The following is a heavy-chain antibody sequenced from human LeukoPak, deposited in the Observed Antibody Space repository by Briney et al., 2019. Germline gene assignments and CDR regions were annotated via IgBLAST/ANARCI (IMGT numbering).Heavy chain of an antibody. CDR3: ARNNWNDDFDY. V-gene: IGHV4-30-2*01. CDR1: GGSISSGGYS. CDR2: IYHSGST. Sequence: SETLSLTCAVSGGSISSGGYSWSWIRQPPGKGLEWIGYIYHSGSTYHNPSLKSRVTISVDRSKNQFSLKLSSVTAADTAVYYCARNNWNDDFDYWGQGTLVTVSS. D-gene: IGHD1-20*01. J-gene: IGHJ4*02.